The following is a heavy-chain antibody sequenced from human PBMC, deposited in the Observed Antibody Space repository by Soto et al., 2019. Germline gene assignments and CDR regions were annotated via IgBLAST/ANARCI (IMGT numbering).Heavy chain of an antibody. Sequence: VQLQESGPGLVRPSGTLSLTCAVSGACISSGNWWSWVRQSPGKGLEWIGEIYHSGSTNHNPSLKSRVIISVDKSRNQFSLKLSSVTAADTAVYFCASHRGNTFGPYDDWGQGTQVTVSS. V-gene: IGHV4-4*02. CDR2: IYHSGST. CDR1: GACISSGNW. CDR3: ASHRGNTFGPYDD. J-gene: IGHJ4*01. D-gene: IGHD3-16*01.